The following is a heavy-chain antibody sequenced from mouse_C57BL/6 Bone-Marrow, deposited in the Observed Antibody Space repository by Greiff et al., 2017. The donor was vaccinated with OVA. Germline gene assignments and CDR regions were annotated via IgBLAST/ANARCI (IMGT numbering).Heavy chain of an antibody. CDR2: IYWDDDK. V-gene: IGHV8-12*01. CDR1: GFSLSTSGMG. Sequence: QVTLKECGPGILQSSQTLSLTCSFSGFSLSTSGMGVSWIRQPSGKGLEWLAHIYWDDDKRYNPSLKSRLTISKDTSRNQVFLKITSVDTADTATYYCARRALYDGRNAMDYWGQGTSVTVSS. D-gene: IGHD2-3*01. CDR3: ARRALYDGRNAMDY. J-gene: IGHJ4*01.